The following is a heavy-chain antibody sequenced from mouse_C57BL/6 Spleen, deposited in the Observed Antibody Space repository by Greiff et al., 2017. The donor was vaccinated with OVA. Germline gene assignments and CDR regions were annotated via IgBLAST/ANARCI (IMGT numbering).Heavy chain of an antibody. D-gene: IGHD2-4*01. V-gene: IGHV5-9-1*02. CDR1: GFTFSSYA. CDR2: ISSGGDYI. J-gene: IGHJ2*01. Sequence: EVKLVESGEGLVKPGGSLKLSCAASGFTFSSYAMSWVRQTPEKRLEWVAYISSGGDYIYYADTVKGRFTISRDNARNTLYLQMSSLKSEDAAMYYCTRVYDYGGGFDYWGQGTTLTVSS. CDR3: TRVYDYGGGFDY.